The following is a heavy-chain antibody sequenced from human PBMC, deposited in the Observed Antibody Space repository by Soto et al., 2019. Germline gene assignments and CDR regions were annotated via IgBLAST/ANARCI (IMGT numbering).Heavy chain of an antibody. CDR1: EFNCDDYV. J-gene: IGHJ6*02. D-gene: IGHD2-8*02. V-gene: IGHV3-23*01. CDR2: VHPTDGTT. CDR3: VRDWTGSACPCMDV. Sequence: GESKKISRRASEFNCDDYVMTWVRQTPGKGLEWVSSVHPTDGTTFYSGSVKGRFIVSRDNSKNTVYLQMNSLRAEDTATYHCVRDWTGSACPCMDVWGQGTTVTVSS.